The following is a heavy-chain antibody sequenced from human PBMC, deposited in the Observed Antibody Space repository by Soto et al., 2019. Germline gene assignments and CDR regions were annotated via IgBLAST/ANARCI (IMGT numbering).Heavy chain of an antibody. CDR2: IIPILGTA. CDR3: ARVDNQYSLYYYYYGMDV. CDR1: GGTFSSYA. J-gene: IGHJ6*02. Sequence: QVQLVQSGAEVKKPGSSVKVSCKASGGTFSSYAISWVRQAPGQGLEWMGGIIPILGTANYAQKFQGRVTITADESTSTAYMELSSLRSEDTAVYYCARVDNQYSLYYYYYGMDVWGQGTTVTVSS. V-gene: IGHV1-69*01. D-gene: IGHD6-6*01.